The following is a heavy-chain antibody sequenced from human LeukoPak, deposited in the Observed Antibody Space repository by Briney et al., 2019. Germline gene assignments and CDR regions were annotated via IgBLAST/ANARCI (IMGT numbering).Heavy chain of an antibody. D-gene: IGHD7-27*01. Sequence: GGSLRLSCAASGFAFSSYNMNWVRQAPGKGLEWVSTITTSDGNTYYADSVKGRFTVSRDNSKNTLFLQMNSLRAEDTAVYYCAKDGGLWVSAHWGDSWGRGTLVTVSS. V-gene: IGHV3-23*01. J-gene: IGHJ4*02. CDR2: ITTSDGNT. CDR1: GFAFSSYN. CDR3: AKDGGLWVSAHWGDS.